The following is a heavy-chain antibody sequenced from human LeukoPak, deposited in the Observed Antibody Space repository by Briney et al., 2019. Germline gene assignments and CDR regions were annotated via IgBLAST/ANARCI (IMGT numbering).Heavy chain of an antibody. V-gene: IGHV3-53*01. CDR3: ANGLVTRRLYGMDV. D-gene: IGHD2-21*02. J-gene: IGHJ6*02. CDR1: GFIASSNY. Sequence: PGGSVRLSCTASGFIASSNYMSWVRQAPGKGLEWVSLIYSGGSTYYADSVMGRSTISRDKSNNTLYLQMNSLRAEDTAVYYCANGLVTRRLYGMDVWGQGTTVTVSS. CDR2: IYSGGST.